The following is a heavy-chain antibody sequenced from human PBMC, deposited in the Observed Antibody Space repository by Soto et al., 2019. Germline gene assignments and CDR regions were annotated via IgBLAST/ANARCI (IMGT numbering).Heavy chain of an antibody. CDR2: ISGNGKNT. CDR1: GFTFRSYV. D-gene: IGHD1-26*01. Sequence: EVQLLESGGGLVQPGGSLRLSCAASGFTFRSYVMSWVRQAPGKGLEWVSRISGNGKNTYYADSVKGRFIISRDNSKNTLFLEMNSLRAEDTAVYYCAKDLLLNEWGFDPWGQGAQVTVSS. J-gene: IGHJ5*02. CDR3: AKDLLLNEWGFDP. V-gene: IGHV3-23*01.